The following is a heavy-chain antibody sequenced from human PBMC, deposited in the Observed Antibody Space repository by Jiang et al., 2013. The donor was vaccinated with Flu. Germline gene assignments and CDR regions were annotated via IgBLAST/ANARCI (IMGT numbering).Heavy chain of an antibody. CDR1: C. CDR3: ARGYSYGPAYFDY. Sequence: CVSWIRQPQGRPEWLALIDWDDDKYYSTSLKTRLTISKDTSKNQVVLTVTNMDPVDTATYYCARGYSYGPAYFDYWGQGTLVTVFS. CDR2: IDWDDDK. D-gene: IGHD5-18*01. V-gene: IGHV2-70*12. J-gene: IGHJ4*02.